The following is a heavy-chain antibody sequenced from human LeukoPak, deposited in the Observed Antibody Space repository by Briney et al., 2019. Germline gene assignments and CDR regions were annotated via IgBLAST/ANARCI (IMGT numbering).Heavy chain of an antibody. Sequence: SETLSLTCAVYGGSFSGYYWSWIRQPPGKGLEWIGEINHSGSTNYNPSLKSRVTISADTSKNQFSLKLSSVTAADTAVYYCARGRYYDYVWGSYRFGYWGQGTLVTVSS. D-gene: IGHD3-16*02. CDR3: ARGRYYDYVWGSYRFGY. J-gene: IGHJ4*02. CDR1: GGSFSGYY. CDR2: INHSGST. V-gene: IGHV4-34*01.